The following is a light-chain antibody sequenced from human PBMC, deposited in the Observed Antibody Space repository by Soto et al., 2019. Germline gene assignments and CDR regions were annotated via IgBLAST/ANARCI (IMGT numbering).Light chain of an antibody. CDR3: QHYNSYSEA. J-gene: IGKJ1*01. CDR1: QGINSW. Sequence: IQLTQSPSSVSASVADRATMSCPASQGINSWLAWYKQKPGKAPKLLIYKASTLKSGVPSRVGGSGAGTEFTLTISSLQPDDFETYYCQHYNSYSEAFGQGTKVDIK. CDR2: KAS. V-gene: IGKV1-5*03.